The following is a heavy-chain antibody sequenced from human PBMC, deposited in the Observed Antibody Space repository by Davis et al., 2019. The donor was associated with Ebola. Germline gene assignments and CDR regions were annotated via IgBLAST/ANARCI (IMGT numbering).Heavy chain of an antibody. J-gene: IGHJ4*02. V-gene: IGHV4-34*01. D-gene: IGHD2-8*02. CDR1: GGSFSGYY. CDR2: INHSGST. Sequence: MPSETLSLTCAVYGGSFSGYYWNWIRQPPGKGLEWIGEINHSGSTNYNPSLKSRVTISVDTSKNQFSLKLSSVTAADTAVYYCARHELYWYYFDYWGQGTLVTVSS. CDR3: ARHELYWYYFDY.